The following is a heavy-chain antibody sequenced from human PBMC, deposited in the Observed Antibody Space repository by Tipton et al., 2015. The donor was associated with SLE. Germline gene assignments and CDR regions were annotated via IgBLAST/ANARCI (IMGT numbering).Heavy chain of an antibody. CDR3: ARQPYCGGDCFHFDY. V-gene: IGHV4-39*07. J-gene: IGHJ4*02. D-gene: IGHD2-21*01. CDR2: LFYSGSG. Sequence: TLSLTCTVSGGSISSSSYHWGWIRQSPGKGLGWVGSLFYSGSGFHNPSLQSRAAISVDTSNNQFSLKLNSVTAADTAVYYCARQPYCGGDCFHFDYWGQGTLVTVSS. CDR1: GGSISSSSYH.